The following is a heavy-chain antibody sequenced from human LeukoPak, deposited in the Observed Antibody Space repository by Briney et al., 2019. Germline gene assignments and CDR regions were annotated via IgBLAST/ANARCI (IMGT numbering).Heavy chain of an antibody. V-gene: IGHV1-18*01. J-gene: IGHJ4*02. Sequence: ASVKVSCKASGYTFTSYGISWVRQAPGQGHEWMGWISAYNGNTNYAQKLQGRVTMTTDTSTSTAYMELRSLRSDDTAVYYCARDFSSRNDYGDYPYDYWGQGTLVTVSS. CDR1: GYTFTSYG. D-gene: IGHD4-17*01. CDR3: ARDFSSRNDYGDYPYDY. CDR2: ISAYNGNT.